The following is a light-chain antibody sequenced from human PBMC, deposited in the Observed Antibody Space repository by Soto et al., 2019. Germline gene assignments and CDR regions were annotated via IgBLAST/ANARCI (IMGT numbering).Light chain of an antibody. CDR2: RAS. J-gene: IGKJ1*01. CDR1: QSVSSSY. Sequence: EIVLTQSPGTLSLSPGERATLSCRASQSVSSSYLAWYQQKPGQAPRLLIYRASSRATGIPDRFSGSGSGTDFTLTIIILEPEDFAVYYCQQYASYCTFAQGTKVDXK. V-gene: IGKV3-20*01. CDR3: QQYASYCT.